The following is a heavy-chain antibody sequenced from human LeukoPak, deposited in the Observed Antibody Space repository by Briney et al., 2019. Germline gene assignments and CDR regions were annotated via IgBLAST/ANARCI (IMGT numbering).Heavy chain of an antibody. V-gene: IGHV1-2*02. CDR1: GYTFTGYY. D-gene: IGHD3-3*01. J-gene: IGHJ5*02. Sequence: ASVKVSCKASGYTFTGYYMHWVRQAPGQGLEWMGWINPNSGGTNYAQKFQGRVTMTRDTSISTAYMELSRLGSDDTAVYYCARDRFWSSSVLVNWFDPWGQGTLVTVSS. CDR2: INPNSGGT. CDR3: ARDRFWSSSVLVNWFDP.